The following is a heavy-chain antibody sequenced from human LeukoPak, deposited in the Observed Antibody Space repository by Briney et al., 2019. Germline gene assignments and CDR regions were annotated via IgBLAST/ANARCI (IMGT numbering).Heavy chain of an antibody. CDR3: ARDLGIAAAGTYNWFDP. D-gene: IGHD6-13*01. J-gene: IGHJ5*02. CDR2: INPNSGGT. V-gene: IGHV1-2*02. CDR1: GYTFTGYY. Sequence: ASVKVSCKASGYTFTGYYMHWVRQAPGQGLAWMGWINPNSGGTNYAQKFQGRVTMTRDTSISTAYMELSRLRSDDTAVYYCARDLGIAAAGTYNWFDPWGQGTLVTVSS.